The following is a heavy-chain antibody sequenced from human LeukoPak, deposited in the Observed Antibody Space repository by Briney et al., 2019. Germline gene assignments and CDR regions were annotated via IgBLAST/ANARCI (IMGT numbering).Heavy chain of an antibody. D-gene: IGHD2-2*01. CDR3: ARGASDVVVVPAAISMGAFDI. V-gene: IGHV1-69*05. CDR2: IIPIFGTA. CDR1: GGTFSSYA. Sequence: GASVKVSCKASGGTFSSYAISWVRQAPGQGLEWMGGIIPIFGTANYAQKFQGRVTITTDESTSTAYMELSSLRSEDTAVYYCARGASDVVVVPAAISMGAFDIWGQGTMVTVSS. J-gene: IGHJ3*02.